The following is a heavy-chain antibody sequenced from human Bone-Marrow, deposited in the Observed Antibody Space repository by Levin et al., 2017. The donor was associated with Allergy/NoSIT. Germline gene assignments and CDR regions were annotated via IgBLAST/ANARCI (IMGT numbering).Heavy chain of an antibody. CDR1: GFTFSSYS. V-gene: IGHV3-30*18. D-gene: IGHD5/OR15-5a*01. CDR3: AKDRESRQSSPAANYGLDV. Sequence: SCVASGFTFSSYSMHWVRQAPGKGLEWVAVISFDGSNKYYADSVKGRFTISRDNSKNTLDLQMNSLSPEDTAVYYCAKDRESRQSSPAANYGLDVWGQGTTVTVSS. CDR2: ISFDGSNK. J-gene: IGHJ6*02.